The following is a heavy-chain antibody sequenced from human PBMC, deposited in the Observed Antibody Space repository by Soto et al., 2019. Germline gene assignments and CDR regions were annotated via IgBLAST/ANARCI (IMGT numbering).Heavy chain of an antibody. CDR2: IYYSGST. J-gene: IGHJ6*02. V-gene: IGHV4-31*03. CDR3: ASIVDLPPYCSSTSCHCVVNYGMDV. D-gene: IGHD2-2*01. Sequence: PSETLSLTCTVSGGSISSGGYYWSGIRQHPGKGLEWIGYIYYSGSTYYNPSLKSRVTISVDTSKNQFSLKLSSVTAADTAVYYCASIVDLPPYCSSTSCHCVVNYGMDVWGQGTTVTVSS. CDR1: GGSISSGGYY.